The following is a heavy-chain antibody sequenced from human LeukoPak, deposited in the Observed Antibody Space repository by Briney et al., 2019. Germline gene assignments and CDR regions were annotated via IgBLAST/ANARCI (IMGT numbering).Heavy chain of an antibody. CDR1: GFTFNNYG. J-gene: IGHJ4*02. Sequence: GGSLRLSCAASGFTFNNYGMHWVRQAPGKGLEWVAFIRYDGGNKYYADSVKGRFTISRDNSKNTLYLQMNSLRAEDTAVYYCAASKDSSGWYTPYYWGQGTLVTVSS. CDR2: IRYDGGNK. CDR3: AASKDSSGWYTPYY. V-gene: IGHV3-30*02. D-gene: IGHD6-19*01.